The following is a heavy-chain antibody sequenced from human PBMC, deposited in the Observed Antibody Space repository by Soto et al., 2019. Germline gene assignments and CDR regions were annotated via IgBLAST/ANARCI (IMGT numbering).Heavy chain of an antibody. J-gene: IGHJ3*02. CDR1: GFTFSSYS. V-gene: IGHV3-21*01. CDR2: ISSSSSHI. CDR3: ARVFPAFDI. Sequence: GGSLRLSCAASGFTFSSYSMHWVRQAPGKGLEWVSSISSSSSHIYYADSVKGRFTISRDNAKNSLYLQMNSLRAEDTAVFYCARVFPAFDIWGQGTMVTVSS.